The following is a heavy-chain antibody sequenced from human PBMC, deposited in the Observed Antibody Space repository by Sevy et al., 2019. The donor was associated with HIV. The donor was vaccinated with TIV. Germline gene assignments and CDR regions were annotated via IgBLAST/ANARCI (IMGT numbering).Heavy chain of an antibody. J-gene: IGHJ6*02. CDR3: AKDINRGCGVNCYSYYYYFYGLDV. CDR1: GFPFNDHA. D-gene: IGHD2-21*02. Sequence: GGSLRLSCAASGFPFNDHAMHWVRQVPGKGLEWVSGISWNSRNIGYADSVKGRFTISRDNARHFVYLEMNSLRPEDTAFYYCAKDINRGCGVNCYSYYYYFYGLDVWGQGTTVTVSS. V-gene: IGHV3-9*01. CDR2: ISWNSRNI.